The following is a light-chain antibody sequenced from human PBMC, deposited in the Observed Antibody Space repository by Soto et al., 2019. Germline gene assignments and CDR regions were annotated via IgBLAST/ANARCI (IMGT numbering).Light chain of an antibody. CDR1: SSNIGAGYD. CDR3: QSYDSSLSGPGV. CDR2: GDS. Sequence: QSLMSQPTTVSGTRAQRVILFCTGSSSNIGAGYDVHSYQQLPGTAPKLLIYGDSNRPSGVPDRFSGSKSGTSASLAITGLQAEDEADYYCQSYDSSLSGPGVFGTGTKVTVL. J-gene: IGLJ1*01. V-gene: IGLV1-40*02.